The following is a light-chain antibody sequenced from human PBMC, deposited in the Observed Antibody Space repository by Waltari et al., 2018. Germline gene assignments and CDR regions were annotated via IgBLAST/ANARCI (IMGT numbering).Light chain of an antibody. CDR3: QQGNSFPPT. CDR1: QGISTW. CDR2: GAS. V-gene: IGKV1-12*01. J-gene: IGKJ1*01. Sequence: IQMTQSPSSVSASVGDRVTIPCRASQGISTWLAWYQQKPGQAPKVRIYGASTLLTGVPSRFSGSGSGTEFTLTISGLQPEDFATYFCQQGNSFPPTFGQGTRVEV.